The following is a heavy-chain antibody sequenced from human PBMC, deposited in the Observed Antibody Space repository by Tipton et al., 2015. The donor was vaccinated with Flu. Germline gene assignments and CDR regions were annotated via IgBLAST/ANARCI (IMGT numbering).Heavy chain of an antibody. CDR1: GGSISSSNYY. V-gene: IGHV4-39*07. J-gene: IGHJ4*02. D-gene: IGHD3-3*01. CDR3: ARDGAIFGVVTPFGY. Sequence: TLSLTCTVSGGSISSSNYYWGWIRQPPGKGLEWIGSIYYSGSTYYNPSLKSRVTISVDTSKNQFSLKLSSVAAADPAVYYCARDGAIFGVVTPFGYWGQGTLVTVSS. CDR2: IYYSGST.